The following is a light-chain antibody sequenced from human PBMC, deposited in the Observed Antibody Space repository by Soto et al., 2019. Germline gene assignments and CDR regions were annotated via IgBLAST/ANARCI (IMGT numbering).Light chain of an antibody. V-gene: IGKV3D-20*02. J-gene: IGKJ5*01. Sequence: IVLTQSPGTLSLSPGERATLSCRASQSVPGSHLAWYQQKPGQAPRLLLYGASTRATGIPDRFSGSGSGTDFTLTISSLQSEDFAVYYCQQRTRWPMTFGQGTRLEIK. CDR3: QQRTRWPMT. CDR2: GAS. CDR1: QSVPGSH.